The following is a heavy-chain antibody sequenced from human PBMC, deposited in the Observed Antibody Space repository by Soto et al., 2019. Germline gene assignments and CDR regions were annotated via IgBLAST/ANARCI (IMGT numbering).Heavy chain of an antibody. V-gene: IGHV1-46*01. Sequence: ASLKVSCKASGYTFTSYYMHWVRQAPGQGLEWMGIINPSGGSTSYAQKFQGRVTMTRDASTSTVYMELSSLRSEDTAVYYCARAHQRNIAVADTMAGYGMDVWGQGTTVTVSS. CDR1: GYTFTSYY. J-gene: IGHJ6*02. CDR2: INPSGGST. D-gene: IGHD6-19*01. CDR3: ARAHQRNIAVADTMAGYGMDV.